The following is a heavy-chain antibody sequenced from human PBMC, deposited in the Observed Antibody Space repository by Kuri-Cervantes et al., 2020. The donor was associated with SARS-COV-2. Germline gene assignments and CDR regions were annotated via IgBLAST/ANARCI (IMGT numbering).Heavy chain of an antibody. J-gene: IGHJ5*02. D-gene: IGHD4-17*01. CDR1: GYTFTNYG. CDR3: ARNYGATPAFVP. CDR2: ISAYNGNT. V-gene: IGHV1-18*01. Sequence: AAVKDSCKASGYTFTNYGISWVRQAPGQGLEWMGWISAYNGNTNYAQKLQGSVTMTIDTSTSTAYMELRSLRSDDPAVYYCARNYGATPAFVPWGQGTLVTVSS.